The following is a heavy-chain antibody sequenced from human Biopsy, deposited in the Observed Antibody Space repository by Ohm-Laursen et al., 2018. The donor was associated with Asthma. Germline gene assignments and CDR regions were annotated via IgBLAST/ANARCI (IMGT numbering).Heavy chain of an antibody. Sequence: SLRLSCTASGFTFSSYSMNWVRQAPGKGLEWVSSISSSSSYIYHADSVKGRFTISRDNAKNSLYLQMNSLRAEDTAVYYCARDRYGDYVGWFDPWGQGTLVTVSS. V-gene: IGHV3-21*01. D-gene: IGHD4-17*01. CDR3: ARDRYGDYVGWFDP. J-gene: IGHJ5*02. CDR2: ISSSSSYI. CDR1: GFTFSSYS.